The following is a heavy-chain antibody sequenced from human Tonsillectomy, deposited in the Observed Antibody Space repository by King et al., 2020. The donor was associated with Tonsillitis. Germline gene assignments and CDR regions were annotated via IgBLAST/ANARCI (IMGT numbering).Heavy chain of an antibody. J-gene: IGHJ4*02. CDR2: IYYSGST. Sequence: QLQESGPGLVKPSETLSLTCTVSGGSISSSSYYWGWIRQPPGKGLEWIGSIYYSGSTYSNPSLKSRVTISVDTSKNQFSLKLSSVTAADTAVYYCARHGHCSGGSCYSKYYFDYWGQGTLVTVSS. V-gene: IGHV4-39*01. D-gene: IGHD2-15*01. CDR3: ARHGHCSGGSCYSKYYFDY. CDR1: GGSISSSSYY.